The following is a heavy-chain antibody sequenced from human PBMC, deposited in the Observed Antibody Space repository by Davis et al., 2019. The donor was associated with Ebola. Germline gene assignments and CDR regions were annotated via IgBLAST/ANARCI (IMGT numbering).Heavy chain of an antibody. J-gene: IGHJ6*02. CDR3: ARGGLLWFGELLYDYYGMDV. D-gene: IGHD3-10*01. CDR1: GGSISSYY. V-gene: IGHV4-59*01. CDR2: IYYSGST. Sequence: SETLSLTCTVSGGSISSYYWSWIRQLPGKGLEWIGYIYYSGSTNYNPSLKSRVTISIDTSKNQFSLKLSSVTAADTAVYYCARGGLLWFGELLYDYYGMDVWGQGTTVTVSS.